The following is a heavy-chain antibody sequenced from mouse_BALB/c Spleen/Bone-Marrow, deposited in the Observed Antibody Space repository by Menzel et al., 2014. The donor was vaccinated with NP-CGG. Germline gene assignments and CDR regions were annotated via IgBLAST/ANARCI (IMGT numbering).Heavy chain of an antibody. V-gene: IGHV1-18*01. CDR2: INPNNGGT. CDR3: ARRGWAMDY. J-gene: IGHJ4*01. Sequence: SGPELVTPGASVKIPCKASGYTFTDYNIDWVKQSHGKSLEWIGDINPNNGGTIYNQKFEGKATLTVDKSSSTAYMELRSLTSEDTAVYYCARRGWAMDYWGQGTSVTASS. D-gene: IGHD2-3*01. CDR1: GYTFTDYN.